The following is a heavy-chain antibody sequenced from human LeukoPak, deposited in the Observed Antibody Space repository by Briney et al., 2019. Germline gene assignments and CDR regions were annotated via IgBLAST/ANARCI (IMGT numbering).Heavy chain of an antibody. J-gene: IGHJ6*02. D-gene: IGHD1/OR15-1a*01. CDR2: IYYGGDT. V-gene: IGHV4-39*01. Sequence: SQSLSLTCSVSGASIISSSYYWGWVRQPPGKGLELIGSIYYGGDTYDNPSLKSPVTMSVDMSKNHFSLTLRSVTPADTAVFYCAKHNKFGNTRGFWYYAMDVWAQGTTVSVSS. CDR1: GASIISSSYY. CDR3: AKHNKFGNTRGFWYYAMDV.